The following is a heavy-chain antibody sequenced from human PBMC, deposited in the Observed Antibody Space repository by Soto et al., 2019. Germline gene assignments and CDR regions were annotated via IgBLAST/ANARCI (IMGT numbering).Heavy chain of an antibody. D-gene: IGHD2-2*01. CDR1: GYTFTSYG. V-gene: IGHV1-18*01. Sequence: ASVKVSCKASGYTFTSYGISWVRQAPGQGLEWMGWISAYNGNTNYAQKLQGRVTMTTDTSTSTAYMELRGLRSDDTAVYYCARVPVVVPAAMHPDAFDIWGQGTMVTVSS. J-gene: IGHJ3*02. CDR3: ARVPVVVPAAMHPDAFDI. CDR2: ISAYNGNT.